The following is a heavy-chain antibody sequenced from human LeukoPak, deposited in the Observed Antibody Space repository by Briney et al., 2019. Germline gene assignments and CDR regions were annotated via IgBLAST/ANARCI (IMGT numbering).Heavy chain of an antibody. V-gene: IGHV4-59*08. CDR1: GGPIGTYY. J-gene: IGHJ4*02. CDR2: IYYSGSA. CDR3: ARQSGYFDS. Sequence: PSETLSLTCTVSGGPIGTYYWSWIRQPPGKGLEWIGHIYYSGSATYNPSLKSRVTISVDTPKNQFFLKLSSVTAADTAVYYCARQSGYFDSWGQGTLVTVSS. D-gene: IGHD3-3*01.